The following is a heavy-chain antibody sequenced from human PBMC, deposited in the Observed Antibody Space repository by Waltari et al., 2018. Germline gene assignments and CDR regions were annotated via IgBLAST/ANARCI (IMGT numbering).Heavy chain of an antibody. V-gene: IGHV1-69-2*01. D-gene: IGHD4-17*01. CDR2: INPEDGET. CDR1: GYTFTDYY. Sequence: EVQLVQSGAEVKKPGATVKLSCKASGYTFTDYYMHWVQQAPGKGLEWMGRINPEDGETIYAEMFQGRDTITADTSTDTAHMELSSLRSEDTAVYYCAPFSTVGAFDIWGQGTMVTVSS. J-gene: IGHJ3*02. CDR3: APFSTVGAFDI.